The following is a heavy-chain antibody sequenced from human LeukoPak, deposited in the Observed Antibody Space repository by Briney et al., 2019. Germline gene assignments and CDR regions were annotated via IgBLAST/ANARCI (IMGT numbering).Heavy chain of an antibody. Sequence: GASVKVSCKASGYTFTSYGISWVRQAPGQGLEWMGWISAYNGNTNYAQKLQGRVTMTTDTSTSTAYMELRSLRSDDTAVYYCAREVKVGLRFLEWADNWFDPWGQGTLVTVSS. D-gene: IGHD3-3*01. CDR3: AREVKVGLRFLEWADNWFDP. CDR2: ISAYNGNT. V-gene: IGHV1-18*01. CDR1: GYTFTSYG. J-gene: IGHJ5*02.